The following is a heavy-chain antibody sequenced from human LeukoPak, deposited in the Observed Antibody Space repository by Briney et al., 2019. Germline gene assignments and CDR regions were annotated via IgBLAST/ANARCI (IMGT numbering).Heavy chain of an antibody. V-gene: IGHV3-23*01. D-gene: IGHD2-21*02. CDR1: GFTFSTYA. Sequence: PGGSLRLSCAASGFTFSTYAMGWVRQAPGEGLEWVSSIKGGGGDPFYADSVRGRFTISRGESKNTLYLQLNSLRPEDTAVYFCAQGGHDFNPFYYWGQGTLVTVSS. CDR2: IKGGGGDP. CDR3: AQGGHDFNPFYY. J-gene: IGHJ4*02.